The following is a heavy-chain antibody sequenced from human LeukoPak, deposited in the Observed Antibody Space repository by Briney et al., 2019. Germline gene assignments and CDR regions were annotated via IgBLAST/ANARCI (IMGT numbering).Heavy chain of an antibody. V-gene: IGHV3-21*01. J-gene: IGHJ4*02. CDR3: ARDSVTIFGVAASY. CDR2: ISSSSSYI. D-gene: IGHD3-3*01. CDR1: GFTFSSYS. Sequence: GGSLRLSCAASGFTFSSYSMNWVRQAPGKGLEWVSFISSSSSYIYYADSVKGRFAISRDNAKNSLYLQMNSLRAEDTAVYYCARDSVTIFGVAASYWGQGTLVTVSS.